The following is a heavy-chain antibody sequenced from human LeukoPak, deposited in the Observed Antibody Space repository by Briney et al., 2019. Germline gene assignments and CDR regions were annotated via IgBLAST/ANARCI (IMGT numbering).Heavy chain of an antibody. J-gene: IGHJ4*02. CDR2: IYYSGSN. CDR3: ARHNVGRDNGFDY. Sequence: SETLSLTCTVSGGSISSYYWSWIRQPPGKGLEWIGYIYYSGSNNYNPSLKSRVTISVDTSKNQFSLKLSSVTAADTAVYYCARHNVGRDNGFDYWGQGTLVTVSS. V-gene: IGHV4-59*08. D-gene: IGHD2-8*01. CDR1: GGSISSYY.